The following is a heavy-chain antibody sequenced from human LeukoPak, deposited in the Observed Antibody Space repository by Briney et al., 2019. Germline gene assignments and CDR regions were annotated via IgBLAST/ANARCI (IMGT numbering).Heavy chain of an antibody. V-gene: IGHV1-18*01. J-gene: IGHJ3*02. CDR1: GYTFTSYG. CDR3: ARFLGIGIATPIQSLDAFDI. CDR2: IGAYNGNT. Sequence: GASVKVSCKASGYTFTSYGINWVRQAPGQGLEWMGWIGAYNGNTNYAQKVQGRVTMTTDTSTSTAYMELRSLRSDDTAVYYCARFLGIGIATPIQSLDAFDIWGQGTMVTVSS. D-gene: IGHD3-16*02.